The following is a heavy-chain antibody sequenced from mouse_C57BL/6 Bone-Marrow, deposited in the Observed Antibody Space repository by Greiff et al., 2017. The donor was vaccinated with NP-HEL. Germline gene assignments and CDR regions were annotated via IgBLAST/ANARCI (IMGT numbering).Heavy chain of an antibody. CDR3: ASLLLWYFDV. CDR1: GFTFSDYG. D-gene: IGHD1-1*01. J-gene: IGHJ1*03. V-gene: IGHV5-17*01. CDR2: ISSGSSTI. Sequence: EVKLVESGGGLVKPGGSLKLSCAASGFTFSDYGMHWVRQAPEKGLEWVAYISSGSSTIYYADTVKGRFTISRDNAKNTLFLQMTSLRSEDTAMYYGASLLLWYFDVWGTGTTVTVSS.